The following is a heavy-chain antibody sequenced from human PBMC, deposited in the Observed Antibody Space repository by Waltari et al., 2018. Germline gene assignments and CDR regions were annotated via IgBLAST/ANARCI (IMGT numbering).Heavy chain of an antibody. CDR3: ARNRVVVPAAPGEGDY. V-gene: IGHV4-34*01. D-gene: IGHD2-2*01. CDR1: GGSFSGYY. Sequence: VQLQQCGAGLLKPSETMSLTCAIYGGSFSGYYWSWIRQPPGKGLEWIGEITHSGGSTYNASLKSRVITSVDTAKNQCALKLSSVTAADTAVYYCARNRVVVPAAPGEGDYWGQGTLVTVSS. CDR2: ITHSGGS. J-gene: IGHJ4*02.